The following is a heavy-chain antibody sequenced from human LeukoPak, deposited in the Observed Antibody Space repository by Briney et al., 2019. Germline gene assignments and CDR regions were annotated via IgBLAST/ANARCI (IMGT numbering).Heavy chain of an antibody. CDR1: GGAFSNYA. Sequence: GASVEVSCKASGGAFSNYAISWVRQAPGQGLEWMGGIIPIFGTANYAQKFQGRVTITADESTSTTYMELSSLRSEDTAVYYCARKSDFYDRVGTFDIWGQGTMVTVSS. J-gene: IGHJ3*02. CDR3: ARKSDFYDRVGTFDI. CDR2: IIPIFGTA. D-gene: IGHD3-22*01. V-gene: IGHV1-69*13.